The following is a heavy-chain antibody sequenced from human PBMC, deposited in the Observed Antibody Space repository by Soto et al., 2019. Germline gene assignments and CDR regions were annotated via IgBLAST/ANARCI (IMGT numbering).Heavy chain of an antibody. CDR2: IIPIFGTA. Sequence: QVQLVQSGAEVKKPGSSVKVSCKASGGTFSSYAISWVRQAPGQGLEWMGGIIPIFGTANYAQKFQGRVTITADESTSTAYMELSSLRSEDTAVYYCARGGLDYGDSSYYYYGMDVWGQGTTVTVSS. CDR1: GGTFSSYA. J-gene: IGHJ6*02. D-gene: IGHD4-17*01. V-gene: IGHV1-69*01. CDR3: ARGGLDYGDSSYYYYGMDV.